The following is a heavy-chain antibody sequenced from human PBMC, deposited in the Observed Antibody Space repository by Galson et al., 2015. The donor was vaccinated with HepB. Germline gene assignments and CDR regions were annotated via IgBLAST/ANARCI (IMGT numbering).Heavy chain of an antibody. CDR3: AKGPHYYDSSPDYFDY. CDR1: GFTFSSYG. CDR2: IRYDGSNK. D-gene: IGHD3-22*01. Sequence: SLRLSCAASGFTFSSYGMHWVRQAPGKGLEWVAFIRYDGSNKYYADSVKGRFTISRDNSKNTLYLQMNSLRAEDTAVYYCAKGPHYYDSSPDYFDYWGQGTLVTVSS. V-gene: IGHV3-30*02. J-gene: IGHJ4*02.